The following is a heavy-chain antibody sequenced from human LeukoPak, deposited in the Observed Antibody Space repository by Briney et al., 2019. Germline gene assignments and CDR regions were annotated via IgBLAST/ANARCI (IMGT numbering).Heavy chain of an antibody. Sequence: GGSLRLSCAASGFTLSNYGMHWVRQAPGKGLEWVAVIWYDGSNKYYADSVKGRFTISRDSSKNTLYLQMNSLRAEDTAVYYCAKGVYSSGWYYLDYWGQGTLVTVSS. CDR3: AKGVYSSGWYYLDY. CDR2: IWYDGSNK. D-gene: IGHD6-19*01. V-gene: IGHV3-33*06. J-gene: IGHJ4*02. CDR1: GFTLSNYG.